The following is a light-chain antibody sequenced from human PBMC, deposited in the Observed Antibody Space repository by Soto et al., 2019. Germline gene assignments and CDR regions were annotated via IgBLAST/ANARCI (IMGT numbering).Light chain of an antibody. J-gene: IGLJ1*01. CDR2: HVS. CDR1: SSDVGGYKY. CDR3: CSYTGSDTYV. V-gene: IGLV2-11*01. Sequence: QSVLTQPRSVSGSPGQSVTISCTGTSSDVGGYKYVSWYQQYPGKAPKLMIYHVSKRPSGVPDRFSGSKSGNTASLTISGLQGEDGADYYCCSYTGSDTYVFGTGTKVTVL.